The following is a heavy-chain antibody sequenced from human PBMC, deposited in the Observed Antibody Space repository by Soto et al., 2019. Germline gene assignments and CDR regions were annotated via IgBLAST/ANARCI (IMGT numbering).Heavy chain of an antibody. CDR1: GFTFSSYG. D-gene: IGHD3-3*01. CDR2: IWYDGSNK. Sequence: QVQLVESGGGVVQPGRSPRLSCAASGFTFSSYGMHWVRQAPGKGLEWVAVIWYDGSNKYYADSVKGRFTISRDNSKNTLYLQMNSLRAEDTAVYYCARAIFGVVPPTVYYYYGMDVWGQGTTVTVSS. J-gene: IGHJ6*02. V-gene: IGHV3-33*01. CDR3: ARAIFGVVPPTVYYYYGMDV.